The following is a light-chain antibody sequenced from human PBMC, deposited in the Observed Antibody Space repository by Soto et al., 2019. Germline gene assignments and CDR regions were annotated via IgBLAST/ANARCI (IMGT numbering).Light chain of an antibody. J-gene: IGKJ1*01. CDR3: QQYGTSKT. CDR2: GAS. CDR1: QSVSFNY. Sequence: EIVLTQSPGTLSLSPGESATLSCRASQSVSFNYLAWYHQKPGQAPRLLIYGASNRATGIPDRFSGSGSGTDFTLIISRLEPEDFAVYYCQQYGTSKTFGQGTKVDIK. V-gene: IGKV3-20*01.